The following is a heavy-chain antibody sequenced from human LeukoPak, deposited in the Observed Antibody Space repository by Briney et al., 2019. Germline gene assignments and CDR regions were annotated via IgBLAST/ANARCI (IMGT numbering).Heavy chain of an antibody. CDR1: GFSFDAYT. J-gene: IGHJ5*02. Sequence: GGSLRLSCAASGFSFDAYTMSWVRQAPGKGLEWVSGNTWNGGDTGSADSEQGRFTSSRDNAKNSLYLHMTSLRAEDTAFYYCVRTGTFNWFDHWGRGTLVTVSS. CDR2: NTWNGGDT. V-gene: IGHV3-20*04. D-gene: IGHD1-1*01. CDR3: VRTGTFNWFDH.